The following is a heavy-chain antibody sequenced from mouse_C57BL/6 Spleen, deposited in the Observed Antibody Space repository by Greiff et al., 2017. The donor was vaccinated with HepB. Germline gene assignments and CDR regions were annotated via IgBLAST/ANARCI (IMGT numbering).Heavy chain of an antibody. J-gene: IGHJ1*03. CDR3: TREGLLWLRRGYFDV. Sequence: QVQLKESGAELVRPGASVTLSCKASGYTFTDYEMHWVKQTPVHGLEWIGAIDPETGGTAYNQKFKGKAILTADKSSSTAYMELRSLTSEDSAVYYCTREGLLWLRRGYFDVWGTGTTVTVSS. D-gene: IGHD2-2*01. CDR2: IDPETGGT. V-gene: IGHV1-15*01. CDR1: GYTFTDYE.